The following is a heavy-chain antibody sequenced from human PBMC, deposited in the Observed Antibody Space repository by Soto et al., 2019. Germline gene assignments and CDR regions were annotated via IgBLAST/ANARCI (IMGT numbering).Heavy chain of an antibody. D-gene: IGHD3-9*01. Sequence: SETLSLTCTVSGGSISSYYWSWIRQPPGKGLEWIGYIYYSGSTNYNPSLKSRVTISVDTSKNRVSLRLSSVTAADTAVYYCARSYYDILTGYEYYFDYWGQGTLVTVSS. CDR1: GGSISSYY. CDR3: ARSYYDILTGYEYYFDY. V-gene: IGHV4-59*01. CDR2: IYYSGST. J-gene: IGHJ4*02.